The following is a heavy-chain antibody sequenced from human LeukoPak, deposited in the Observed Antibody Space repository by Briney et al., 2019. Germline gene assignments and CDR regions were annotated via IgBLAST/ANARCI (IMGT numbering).Heavy chain of an antibody. J-gene: IGHJ3*02. D-gene: IGHD3-22*01. CDR2: ISSSSSYI. Sequence: GGSLRLSXAASGFTFRSYSMNWVRQAPGKGLEWVSSISSSSSYIYYADSVKGRFTISRDNAKNSLCLQMNSLRAEDTAVYYCASNYDSSGYYYEGAFDIWGQGTMVTVSS. V-gene: IGHV3-21*01. CDR1: GFTFRSYS. CDR3: ASNYDSSGYYYEGAFDI.